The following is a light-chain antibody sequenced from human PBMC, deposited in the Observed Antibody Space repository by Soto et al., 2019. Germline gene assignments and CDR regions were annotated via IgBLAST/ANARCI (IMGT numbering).Light chain of an antibody. Sequence: DIQMTQSPSTLSASVGDRVTITCRASQSISSWLAWYQQKPGKAPKLLIYDVSSLESGVPSRFSGSGSGTEFSLTIRSLQPDDFATYYCQQYNTFGQGTKLEIK. CDR3: QQYNT. CDR2: DVS. V-gene: IGKV1-5*01. J-gene: IGKJ2*01. CDR1: QSISSW.